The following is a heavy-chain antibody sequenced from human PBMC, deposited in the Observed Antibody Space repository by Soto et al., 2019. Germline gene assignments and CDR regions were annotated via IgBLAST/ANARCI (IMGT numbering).Heavy chain of an antibody. CDR1: GGSFSGYY. V-gene: IGHV4-34*01. CDR2: INHSGST. CDR3: ARGVNSGYVGHYGMDV. Sequence: PSETLSLTCAVYGGSFSGYYWSWIRQPPGKGLEWIGEINHSGSTNYNPSLKSRVTISVDTSKNQFSLKLSSVTAADTAVYYCARGVNSGYVGHYGMDVWGQGTTVTVSS. J-gene: IGHJ6*02. D-gene: IGHD5-12*01.